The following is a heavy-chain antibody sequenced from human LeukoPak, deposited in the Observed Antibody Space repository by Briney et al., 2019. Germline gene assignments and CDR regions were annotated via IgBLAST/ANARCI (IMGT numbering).Heavy chain of an antibody. J-gene: IGHJ4*02. D-gene: IGHD6-19*01. CDR2: INHSGST. CDR3: ARQMAVAGEFDY. V-gene: IGHV4-34*01. CDR1: GGSFSGYY. Sequence: PSETLSLTCAVYGGSFSGYYWSWIRQPPGKGLEWIGEINHSGSTNYNPSLKSRVTISVDTSKNQFSLKLSSVTAADTAVYYCARQMAVAGEFDYWGQGTLVTVSS.